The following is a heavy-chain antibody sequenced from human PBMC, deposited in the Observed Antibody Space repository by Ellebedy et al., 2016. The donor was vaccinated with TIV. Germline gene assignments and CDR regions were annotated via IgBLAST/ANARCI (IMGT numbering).Heavy chain of an antibody. D-gene: IGHD3-16*01. CDR2: ISGSGGST. Sequence: GGSLRLXCAASGFTFSSYAMSWVRQAPGKGLEWVSAISGSGGSTYYADSVKGRFTISRDNSKNTLYLQMNSLRAEDTAVYYCAKDLGGGFGMDVWGQGTTVTVSS. V-gene: IGHV3-23*01. CDR1: GFTFSSYA. J-gene: IGHJ6*02. CDR3: AKDLGGGFGMDV.